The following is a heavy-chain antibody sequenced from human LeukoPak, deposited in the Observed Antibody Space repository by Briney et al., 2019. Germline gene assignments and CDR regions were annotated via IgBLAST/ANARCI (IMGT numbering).Heavy chain of an antibody. Sequence: SETLSLTCTVSGGSISSSSYYWGWIRQPPGRGLEWIGSIYYSGSTYYNPSLKSRVTISVDTSKNQFSLKLSSVTAADTAVYYCARQWADFWSGYYLVFDYWGQGTLVTVSS. CDR1: GGSISSSSYY. V-gene: IGHV4-39*01. CDR3: ARQWADFWSGYYLVFDY. J-gene: IGHJ4*02. D-gene: IGHD3-3*01. CDR2: IYYSGST.